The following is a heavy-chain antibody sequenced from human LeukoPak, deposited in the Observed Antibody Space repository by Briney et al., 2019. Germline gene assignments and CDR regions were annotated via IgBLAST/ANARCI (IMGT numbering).Heavy chain of an antibody. V-gene: IGHV1-2*02. CDR3: ARVRYYYDSSGYPAFDY. CDR1: GYTFTGYY. J-gene: IGHJ4*02. CDR2: INPNSGGT. Sequence: ASVKVSCKASGYTFTGYYMHWVRQAPGQGLEWMGWINPNSGGTNYAQKFQGRVTMTRDTSISTACMELSRLRSDDTAVYYCARVRYYYDSSGYPAFDYWGQGTLVTVSS. D-gene: IGHD3-22*01.